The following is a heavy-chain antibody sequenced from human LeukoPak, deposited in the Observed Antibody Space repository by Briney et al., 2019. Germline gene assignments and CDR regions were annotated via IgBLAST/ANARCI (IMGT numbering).Heavy chain of an antibody. CDR1: GFTVSNNY. J-gene: IGHJ4*02. CDR3: ASGFSVVGATTFDY. Sequence: GGSLRLSCAASGFTVSNNYMSRVRQAPGKGLEWVSVIYSGGSTYYADSVKGRFTISIDNSKNTLYLQMNSLRAEDTAVYYCASGFSVVGATTFDYWGQGTLVTASS. CDR2: IYSGGST. V-gene: IGHV3-53*01. D-gene: IGHD1-26*01.